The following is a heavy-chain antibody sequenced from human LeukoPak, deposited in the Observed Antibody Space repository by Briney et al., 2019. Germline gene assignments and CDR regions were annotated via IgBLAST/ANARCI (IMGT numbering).Heavy chain of an antibody. CDR3: AKDSSSRGWYFEH. CDR2: IKQDGSEK. V-gene: IGHV3-7*01. Sequence: GSLRLSCAASGFTFSSYWMSWVRQAPGKGLGWVANIKQDGSEKYYVDSVKGRFTISRDNSKNTVYLQMNRLRAEDTAVYFCAKDSSSRGWYFEHWGQGTLVTVSS. J-gene: IGHJ4*02. CDR1: GFTFSSYW. D-gene: IGHD6-19*01.